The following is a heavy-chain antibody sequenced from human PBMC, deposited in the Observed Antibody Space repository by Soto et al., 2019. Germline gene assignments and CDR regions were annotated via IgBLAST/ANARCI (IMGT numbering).Heavy chain of an antibody. CDR3: ARHIAYCGGACHLDAFDI. CDR1: GYSFTSYW. Sequence: GESLKISCKGSGYSFTSYWIGWVRQMPGKGLEWMGIIYPGDSDTRYSPSFQGQVTISADKSISTAYLQWSSLKASDTAMYYCARHIAYCGGACHLDAFDIWGQGAMVTVSS. J-gene: IGHJ3*02. CDR2: IYPGDSDT. D-gene: IGHD2-21*02. V-gene: IGHV5-51*01.